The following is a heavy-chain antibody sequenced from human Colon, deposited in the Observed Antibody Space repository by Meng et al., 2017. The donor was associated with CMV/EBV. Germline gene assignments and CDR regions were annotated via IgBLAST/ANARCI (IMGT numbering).Heavy chain of an antibody. J-gene: IGHJ6*02. D-gene: IGHD2-21*02. V-gene: IGHV3-30*02. CDR2: LRYDGTDE. Sequence: SGFIFQVYGIHWVRQAPGKGLDWVAFLRYDGTDEYYADSVKGRFSVSRDNSKNTVSLQMNSLKTEDTAVYYCAKSYTARTFYYYGFDVWGQGALVPSP. CDR3: AKSYTARTFYYYGFDV. CDR1: GFIFQVYG.